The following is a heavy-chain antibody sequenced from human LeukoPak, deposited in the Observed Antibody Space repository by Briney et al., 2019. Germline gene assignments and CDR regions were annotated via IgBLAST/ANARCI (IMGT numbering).Heavy chain of an antibody. D-gene: IGHD1-14*01. CDR2: LSDTGTT. J-gene: IGHJ5*02. V-gene: IGHV4-39*01. CDR3: ARRDHTGRSHAWFDP. Sequence: PSETLSLTCTVSGGSVSTISHFWDWVRQPPGKGLEWIVSLSDTGTTYYNPSLESRVTMSVDTSKNQFSLKLSSVTAADTAVYYCARRDHTGRSHAWFDPWGQRTMVTVSS. CDR1: GGSVSTISHF.